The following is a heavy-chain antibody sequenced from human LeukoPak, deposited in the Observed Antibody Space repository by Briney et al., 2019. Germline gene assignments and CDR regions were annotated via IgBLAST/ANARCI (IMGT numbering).Heavy chain of an antibody. CDR1: GGSISSYY. D-gene: IGHD5/OR15-5a*01. CDR3: ATLVSTRYYFDY. CDR2: IYYSGST. Sequence: SETLSLTCTVSGGSISSYYWSWIRQPPGKGLEWIGYIYYSGSTNYNPSLKSRVTISIDTSKNQFSLRLTSVAAADTAVYFCATLVSTRYYFDYWGQGTLVTVSS. J-gene: IGHJ4*02. V-gene: IGHV4-59*08.